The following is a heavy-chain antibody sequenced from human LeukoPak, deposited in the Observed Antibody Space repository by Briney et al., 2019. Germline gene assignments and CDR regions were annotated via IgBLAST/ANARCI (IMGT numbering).Heavy chain of an antibody. CDR1: SVSISNYY. D-gene: IGHD7-27*01. J-gene: IGHJ4*02. CDR3: ARGTGTVNFDC. Sequence: KPSETLSLTCTVSSVSISNYYVSWIRQTAGKGLEWIGRIYTNGNTNYNPSLKSRVTMSVDTSKTQFSLRLSSVTAADTAVYYCARGTGTVNFDCWGQGTLVTVSA. CDR2: IYTNGNT. V-gene: IGHV4-4*07.